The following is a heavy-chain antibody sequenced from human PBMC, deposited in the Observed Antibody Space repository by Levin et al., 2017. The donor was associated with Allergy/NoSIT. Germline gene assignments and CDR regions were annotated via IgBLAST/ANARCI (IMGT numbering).Heavy chain of an antibody. CDR3: ARDRVEVATIFDY. D-gene: IGHD5-12*01. CDR2: TYYRSKWYN. V-gene: IGHV6-1*01. CDR1: GDSVSSNSAA. Sequence: SETLSLTCAISGDSVSSNSAAWTWIRQSPSRGLEWLGRTYYRSKWYNDYAVSVKSRITINPDTSKNQFSLQLNSVTPEDTAVYYCARDRVEVATIFDYWGQGTLVTVSS. J-gene: IGHJ4*02.